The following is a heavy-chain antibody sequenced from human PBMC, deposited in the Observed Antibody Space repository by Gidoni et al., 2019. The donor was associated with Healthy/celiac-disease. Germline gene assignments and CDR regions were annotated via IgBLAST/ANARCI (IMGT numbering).Heavy chain of an antibody. D-gene: IGHD3-22*01. J-gene: IGHJ6*02. CDR1: GYTFTGYY. CDR3: ASDDSSGYYLRLDYYYGMDV. CDR2: INPNSGGK. Sequence: QVQLVQSRAEVKKPGAAVKVSCKASGYTFTGYYLHWVRQAPGQGLEWMGWINPNSGGKNYAQKLQGRVTMTRDTSISTAYMELSRLRSDDTAVYYCASDDSSGYYLRLDYYYGMDVWGQGTTVTVSS. V-gene: IGHV1-2*02.